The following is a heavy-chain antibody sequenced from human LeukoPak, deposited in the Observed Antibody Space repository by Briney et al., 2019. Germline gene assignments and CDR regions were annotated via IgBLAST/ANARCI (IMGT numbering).Heavy chain of an antibody. J-gene: IGHJ6*02. CDR1: GYTFTSYY. CDR3: ARDPRKTIYGMDV. D-gene: IGHD1-14*01. CDR2: INPSGGST. Sequence: ASVKVSCKASGYTFTSYYMHWVRQAPGQGLEWMGIINPSGGSTSCAQKFQGRVTMTRDTSTSTVYMELSSLRSEDTAVYYCARDPRKTIYGMDVWGQGTTVTVSS. V-gene: IGHV1-46*01.